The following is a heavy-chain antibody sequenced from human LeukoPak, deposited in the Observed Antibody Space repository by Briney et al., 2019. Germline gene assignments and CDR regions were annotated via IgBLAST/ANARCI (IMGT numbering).Heavy chain of an antibody. D-gene: IGHD3-10*01. CDR3: AREGITMVRGAANWFDP. Sequence: ASEKVSCKASGYTFTGYYMHWVRQAPGQGLEWMGWINPNSGGTNYAQKFQGRVTMTRDTSISTAYMELSRLRSDDTAVYYCAREGITMVRGAANWFDPWGQGTLVTVSS. CDR2: INPNSGGT. J-gene: IGHJ5*02. V-gene: IGHV1-2*02. CDR1: GYTFTGYY.